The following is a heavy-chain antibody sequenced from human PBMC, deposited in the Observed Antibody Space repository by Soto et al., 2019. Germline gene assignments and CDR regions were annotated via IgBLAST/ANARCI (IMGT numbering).Heavy chain of an antibody. CDR1: GYSFTSYW. V-gene: IGHV5-51*01. D-gene: IGHD2-2*01. J-gene: IGHJ3*02. CDR3: VRLYCSSTRYYQNDAFDI. Sequence: GESLKISCKGSGYSFTSYWISWVRQMPGKGLKWMGIIYPGDSDTRYSPSFQGQVTISADKSISTAYLQWSSLKASDTTMYYCVRLYCSSTRYYQNDAFDIWGQGTMVTVSS. CDR2: IYPGDSDT.